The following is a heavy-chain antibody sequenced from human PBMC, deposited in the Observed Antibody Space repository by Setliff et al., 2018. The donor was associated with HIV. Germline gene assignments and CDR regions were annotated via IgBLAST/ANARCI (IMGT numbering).Heavy chain of an antibody. CDR2: IKSKTDGGTT. V-gene: IGHV3-15*01. Sequence: WVRQAPGKGLEWVGRIKSKTDGGTTDYAAPVKGRFTISRDDSKNTLYLQMNSLKTEDTAIYYCTTKPPAADFQHWGQGTLVTVSS. J-gene: IGHJ1*01. CDR3: TTKPPAADFQH. D-gene: IGHD2-2*01.